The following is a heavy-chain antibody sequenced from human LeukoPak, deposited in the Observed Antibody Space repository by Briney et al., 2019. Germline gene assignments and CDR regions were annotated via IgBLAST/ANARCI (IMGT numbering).Heavy chain of an antibody. J-gene: IGHJ4*02. V-gene: IGHV3-7*01. D-gene: IGHD1-26*01. CDR1: GFTFSDYY. CDR3: AKWELYSGFYYIDY. CDR2: IKPDGSLT. Sequence: GGSLRLSCAASGFTFSDYYMTWVRQGPGKGLEWVANIKPDGSLTYYVDSVKGRFTISRDNAKNSLYLQMNSLRAEDTAVYYCAKWELYSGFYYIDYWGQGTLATVSS.